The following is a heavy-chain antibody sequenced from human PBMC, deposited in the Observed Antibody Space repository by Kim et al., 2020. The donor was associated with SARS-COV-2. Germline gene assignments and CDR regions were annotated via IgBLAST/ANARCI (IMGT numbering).Heavy chain of an antibody. D-gene: IGHD2-8*02. J-gene: IGHJ4*02. V-gene: IGHV3-74*03. CDR2: IKTDGRTT. Sequence: GGSLRLSCAASGFTFRDRWMHWVRQAPGKGLVWVSRIKTDGRTTTYADSVQGRFTISRDDAQNTLYLQMNSLRVEDTAVYYCARVSCTGTTCFPGFWGQGTLVIVSS. CDR3: ARVSCTGTTCFPGF. CDR1: GFTFRDRW.